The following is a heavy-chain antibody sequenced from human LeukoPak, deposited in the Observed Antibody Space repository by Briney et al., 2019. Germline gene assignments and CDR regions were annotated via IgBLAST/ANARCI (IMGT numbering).Heavy chain of an antibody. Sequence: SLRLSCAASGFTFDDYAMHWVRPAPGKGLEWVSGISWNSGSIGYADSVKGRFTISRDNAKNSLYLQMNSLRAEDTALYYCAKDIALYSSSWSFDYWGQGTLVTVSS. CDR2: ISWNSGSI. D-gene: IGHD6-13*01. J-gene: IGHJ4*02. CDR3: AKDIALYSSSWSFDY. CDR1: GFTFDDYA. V-gene: IGHV3-9*01.